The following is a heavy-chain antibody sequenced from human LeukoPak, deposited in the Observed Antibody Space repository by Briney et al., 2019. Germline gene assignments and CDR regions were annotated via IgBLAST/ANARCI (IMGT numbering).Heavy chain of an antibody. V-gene: IGHV1-2*06. Sequence: GASVKVSCKASGDTFTSYGISWVRQAPGQGLEWMGRINPNSGGTNYAQKFQGRVTMTRDTSISTAYMELSRLRSDDTAVYYCANSGFITMVRGVPFDYWGQGTLVTVSS. CDR3: ANSGFITMVRGVPFDY. CDR2: INPNSGGT. J-gene: IGHJ4*02. D-gene: IGHD3-10*01. CDR1: GDTFTSYG.